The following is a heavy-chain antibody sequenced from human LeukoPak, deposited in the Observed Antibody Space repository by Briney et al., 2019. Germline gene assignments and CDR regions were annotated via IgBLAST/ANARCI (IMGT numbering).Heavy chain of an antibody. Sequence: SVKVSCKASGGTFSSYAISWVRQAPGQGLEWMGGIIPIFGTANYAQKFQGRVTITADESTSTAYMELSSLRSEDTAVYYCARDYYDSSGHLEWGQGTLVTVSS. CDR2: IIPIFGTA. D-gene: IGHD3-22*01. J-gene: IGHJ4*02. V-gene: IGHV1-69*01. CDR1: GGTFSSYA. CDR3: ARDYYDSSGHLE.